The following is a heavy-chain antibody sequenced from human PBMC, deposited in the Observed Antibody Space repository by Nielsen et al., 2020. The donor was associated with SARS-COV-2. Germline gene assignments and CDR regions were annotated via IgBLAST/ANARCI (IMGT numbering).Heavy chain of an antibody. V-gene: IGHV3-23*01. CDR2: TFRNGAAA. CDR1: GFTFSNYA. J-gene: IGHJ4*02. CDR3: AKDDTTAGVNFFHY. Sequence: GDSLKISCAASGFTFSNYAMSWVRQSPGKVLSWVPGTFRNGAAAWYAESLKGRCTISIDNSKNTLYLQLNSLRAEDTAIYYCAKDDTTAGVNFFHYWGQGALVTVSS. D-gene: IGHD2-21*02.